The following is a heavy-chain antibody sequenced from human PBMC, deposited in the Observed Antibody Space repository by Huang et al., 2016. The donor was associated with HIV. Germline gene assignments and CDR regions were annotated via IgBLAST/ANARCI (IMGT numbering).Heavy chain of an antibody. J-gene: IGHJ5*02. D-gene: IGHD6-13*01. Sequence: QVQLQESGPGLVKPSETLSLTCTVSGGSISSYYWSWIRQPAGKGLEWVGRIESSGSTDCTTPLTSRVPLSVDTSKHQFSLKLGSVTAADTAVYFCARAAAGTDWFDPWGQGILVTVSS. CDR1: GGSISSYY. V-gene: IGHV4-4*07. CDR3: ARAAAGTDWFDP. CDR2: IESSGST.